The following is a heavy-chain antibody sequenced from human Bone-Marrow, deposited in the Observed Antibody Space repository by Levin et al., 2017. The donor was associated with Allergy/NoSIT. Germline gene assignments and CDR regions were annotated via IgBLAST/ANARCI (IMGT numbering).Heavy chain of an antibody. Sequence: SGPTLVKPTQTLTLTCTFSGISLSISGVGVGGIRQPPGKALEWLALIYWDDDKRYSPSLKSRLTITKDTSKNQVVLTMTNMDSVDTATYYCARAKETYGSGSYYDYFDYWGQGTLVTVSS. V-gene: IGHV2-5*02. CDR3: ARAKETYGSGSYYDYFDY. D-gene: IGHD3-10*01. J-gene: IGHJ4*02. CDR1: GISLSISGVG. CDR2: IYWDDDK.